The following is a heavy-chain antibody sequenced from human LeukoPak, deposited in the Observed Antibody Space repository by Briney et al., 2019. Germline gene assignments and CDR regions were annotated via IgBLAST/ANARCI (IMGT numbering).Heavy chain of an antibody. D-gene: IGHD6-19*01. Sequence: ASVKVSCKASGYTFTDYYIHWVRQGPGQGREWMGWINANSGDTHYAQKFQRSVTMTRDTSISTAYMELIKMTYDDTAVYYCARDMYKSGWLGMDVWGQGTTVAVSS. CDR1: GYTFTDYY. J-gene: IGHJ6*02. V-gene: IGHV1-2*02. CDR3: ARDMYKSGWLGMDV. CDR2: INANSGDT.